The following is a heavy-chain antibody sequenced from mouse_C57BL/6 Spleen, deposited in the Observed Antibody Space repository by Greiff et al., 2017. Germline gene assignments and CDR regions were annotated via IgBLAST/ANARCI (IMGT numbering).Heavy chain of an antibody. CDR2: ILPGSGST. CDR3: ARGSIYYGNYDGCAY. V-gene: IGHV1-9*01. J-gene: IGHJ3*01. CDR1: GYTFTGYW. D-gene: IGHD2-1*01. Sequence: VQLLQSGAELMKPGASVKLSCKATGYTFTGYWIEWVKQRPGPGLEWIGEILPGSGSTNYNEKFKGKATFTADTAANTAYMQLSSLTTEDSAIDDCARGSIYYGNYDGCAYWGQGTLVTVSA.